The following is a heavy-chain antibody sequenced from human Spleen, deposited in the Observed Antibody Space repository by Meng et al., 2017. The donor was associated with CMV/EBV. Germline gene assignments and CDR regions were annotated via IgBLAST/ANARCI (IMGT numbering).Heavy chain of an antibody. D-gene: IGHD3-16*01. Sequence: SETLSLTCNVSGGAIRGGGYYWSWIRQSPGKGLEWIGYIYYSGSTNYNPSLKSRVTISVDTSKNQFSLRLNSVXAAYTALYYCARERVDNVWGSYDFGPXFDYWGQGTLVTVSS. J-gene: IGHJ4*02. CDR1: GGAIRGGGYY. V-gene: IGHV4-61*08. CDR2: IYYSGST. CDR3: ARERVDNVWGSYDFGPXFDY.